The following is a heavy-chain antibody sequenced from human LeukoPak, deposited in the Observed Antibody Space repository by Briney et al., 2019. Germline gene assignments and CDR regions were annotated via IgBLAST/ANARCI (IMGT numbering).Heavy chain of an antibody. CDR1: GFTFSSYE. CDR2: ITTSGTNE. V-gene: IGHV3-48*03. J-gene: IGHJ6*03. D-gene: IGHD2-8*01. CDR3: AREGVGHYYYYYYMDV. Sequence: GGSLRLSCAASGFTFSSYEMNWVRQAPGKGLEWVAYITTSGTNEYYADSVKGRFTISRDNAKNSLYLRMNSLRAEDTAIYYCAREGVGHYYYYYYMDVWGKGTTVTISS.